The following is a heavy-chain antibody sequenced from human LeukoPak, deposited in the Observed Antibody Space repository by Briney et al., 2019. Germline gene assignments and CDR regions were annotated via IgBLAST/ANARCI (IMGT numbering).Heavy chain of an antibody. J-gene: IGHJ4*02. CDR2: ISGSGGST. Sequence: PGGSLRLSCAASGFTFSSYAMSWVRQAPGKGLEWVSDISGSGGSTYYADSVKGRFTISRDNSKNTLYLQMNSLRAEDTAVYYCAKATRIYDFWSGSPYYFDYWGQGTLVTVSS. D-gene: IGHD3-3*01. CDR1: GFTFSSYA. CDR3: AKATRIYDFWSGSPYYFDY. V-gene: IGHV3-23*01.